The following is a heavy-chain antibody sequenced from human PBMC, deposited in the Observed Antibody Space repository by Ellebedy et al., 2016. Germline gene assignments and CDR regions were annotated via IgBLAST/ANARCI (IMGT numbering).Heavy chain of an antibody. Sequence: GESLKISXTGSGFTFGDYAMSWFRQAPGKGLEWVGFLRSKAYGGTTEYAASVKSRFTISRDDSKSIAYLQLYSLKTEDTAVYYCTRPHYYYGSSGYWDYWGQGTLVTVSS. J-gene: IGHJ4*02. D-gene: IGHD3-22*01. CDR2: LRSKAYGGTT. V-gene: IGHV3-49*03. CDR3: TRPHYYYGSSGYWDY. CDR1: GFTFGDYA.